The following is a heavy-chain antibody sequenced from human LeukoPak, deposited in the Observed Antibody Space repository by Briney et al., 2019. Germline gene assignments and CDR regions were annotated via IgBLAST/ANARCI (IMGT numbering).Heavy chain of an antibody. D-gene: IGHD2-15*01. V-gene: IGHV1-8*02. J-gene: IGHJ4*02. CDR3: ARAGGYCGRISCPYYFDY. CDR2: MNPNSGNT. Sequence: ASVKVSCKASGYTFTGYYMHWVRQAPGQGLEWMGWMNPNSGNTGYAQKFQGRVTMTRNTSISTAYMELSSLRSEDTAVYYCARAGGYCGRISCPYYFDYWGQGSLVAVSS. CDR1: GYTFTGYY.